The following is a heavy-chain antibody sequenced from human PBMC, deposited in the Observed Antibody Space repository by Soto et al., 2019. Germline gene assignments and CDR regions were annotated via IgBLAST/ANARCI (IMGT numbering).Heavy chain of an antibody. J-gene: IGHJ3*02. CDR3: AVIKLVLAIGAFDI. CDR1: GGSISSSNC. CDR2: IYHSVST. V-gene: IGHV4-4*02. Sequence: SETLSLTCAVSGGSISSSNCWSWVRQPPGKGLEWIGEIYHSVSTNYNPSLKSRVTISVDKSKNQFSLKLSSVTAADTAVYYCAVIKLVLAIGAFDIWGQGTMVAVSS. D-gene: IGHD6-6*01.